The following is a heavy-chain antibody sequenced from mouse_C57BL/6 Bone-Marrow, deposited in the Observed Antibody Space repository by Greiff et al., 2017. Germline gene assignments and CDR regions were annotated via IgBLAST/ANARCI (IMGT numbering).Heavy chain of an antibody. J-gene: IGHJ4*01. D-gene: IGHD1-1*01. CDR2: IWGGGST. V-gene: IGHV2-5*01. CDR1: GFSLTSYG. CDR3: AKRGYYGSSNYAMDY. Sequence: QVQLQQSGPGLVQPSQSLSLTCTVSGFSLTSYGVHWVRQSPGKGLEWLGVIWGGGSTDYNAAFMSRLSITKDNATSQVFFKMSSLQADDTAIYYCAKRGYYGSSNYAMDYWGQGTSVTVSS.